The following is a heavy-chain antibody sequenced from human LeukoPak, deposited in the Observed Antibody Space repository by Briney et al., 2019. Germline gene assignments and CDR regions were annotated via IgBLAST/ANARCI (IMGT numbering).Heavy chain of an antibody. V-gene: IGHV3-7*01. CDR2: IKQDGSEK. D-gene: IGHD1-26*01. J-gene: IGHJ3*02. Sequence: GGSLRLSCAASGFTFSSYSMSWVRQAPGKGLEWVANIKQDGSEKNYVGSVKGRFTIARDNAKNSLYLQMNSLRAEDTAVYYCARAGFGELLVAAFDIWGQGTMVTVSS. CDR3: ARAGFGELLVAAFDI. CDR1: GFTFSSYS.